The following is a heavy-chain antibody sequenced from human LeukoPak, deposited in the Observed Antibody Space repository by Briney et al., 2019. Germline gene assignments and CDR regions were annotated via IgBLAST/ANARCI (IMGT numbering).Heavy chain of an antibody. J-gene: IGHJ4*02. CDR2: IYYSGST. Sequence: SSETLSLTCTVSGGSISSYYWSWIRQPPGKGLEWIGYIYYSGSTNYNPSLKSRVTISVDTSKNQFSLKLSSVTAADTAVYYCAAYYYGSGGFDYWGQGTLVTVSS. D-gene: IGHD3-10*01. CDR1: GGSISSYY. CDR3: AAYYYGSGGFDY. V-gene: IGHV4-59*01.